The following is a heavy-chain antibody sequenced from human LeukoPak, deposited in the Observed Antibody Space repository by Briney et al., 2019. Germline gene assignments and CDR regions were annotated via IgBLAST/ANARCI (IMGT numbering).Heavy chain of an antibody. Sequence: GGSLRLSCAASGFTVSSNYMSWVRRAPGKGLEWVSIAYRGGNTDYADSVKGRFTISRDNSKNTVYLQMNSLRSEDTAVYYCARAGPIDSWGQGTLVTVSS. J-gene: IGHJ4*02. CDR3: ARAGPIDS. CDR2: AYRGGNT. V-gene: IGHV3-53*01. CDR1: GFTVSSNY.